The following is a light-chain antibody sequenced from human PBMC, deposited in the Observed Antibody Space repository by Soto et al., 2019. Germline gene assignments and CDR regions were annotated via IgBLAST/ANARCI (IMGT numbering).Light chain of an antibody. V-gene: IGKV1-13*02. J-gene: IGKJ3*01. Sequence: AIPLTQSPSSLSAYVGDRVTITCRTSQDVSSALAWYQQKPGKSPKLLIYGASSLESGVPSRFSSSGSGTDFTLTIISLQPEDFATYYCQQFNGYPHTFGPGTKVEI. CDR1: QDVSSA. CDR2: GAS. CDR3: QQFNGYPHT.